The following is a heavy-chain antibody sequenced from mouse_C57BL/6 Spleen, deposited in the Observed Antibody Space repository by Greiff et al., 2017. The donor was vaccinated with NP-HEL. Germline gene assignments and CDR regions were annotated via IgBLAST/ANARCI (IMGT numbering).Heavy chain of an antibody. CDR3: ARYHWDGFAY. V-gene: IGHV1-26*01. D-gene: IGHD4-1*01. CDR1: GYTFTDYY. Sequence: VQLKQSGPELVKPGASVKISCKASGYTFTDYYMNWVKQSHGKSLEWIGDINPNNGGTSYNQKFKGKATLTVDKSSSTAYMELRSLTSEDSAVYYCARYHWDGFAYWGQGTLVTVSA. CDR2: INPNNGGT. J-gene: IGHJ3*01.